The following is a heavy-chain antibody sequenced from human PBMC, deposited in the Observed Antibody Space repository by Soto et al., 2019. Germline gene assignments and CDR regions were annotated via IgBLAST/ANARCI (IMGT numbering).Heavy chain of an antibody. V-gene: IGHV4-34*01. D-gene: IGHD4-17*01. Sequence: SETLSLTCAVYGGSFSGYYWSWIRQPPGKGLEWIGEINHSGSTNYNPSLKSRVTISVDTSKNQFSLKLSSVTAADTAVYYCARGKRYGDYSVGSAKIAALDYWGQGTLVTVSS. CDR2: INHSGST. CDR1: GGSFSGYY. CDR3: ARGKRYGDYSVGSAKIAALDY. J-gene: IGHJ4*02.